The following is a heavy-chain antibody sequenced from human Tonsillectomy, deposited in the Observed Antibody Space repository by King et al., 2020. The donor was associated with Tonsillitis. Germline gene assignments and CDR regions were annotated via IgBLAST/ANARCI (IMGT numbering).Heavy chain of an antibody. D-gene: IGHD5-18*01. CDR3: AKEGYSYGDY. V-gene: IGHV3-30*18. J-gene: IGHJ4*02. Sequence: VQLVESGGGVVQPGRSLRLSCAASGFTFSSYGMHWVRQAPGKGLEWVAVISYDGSNKYYADSVKGRFTISRDNSKNTLYLQMNSLRAEDTAGYYCAKEGYSYGDYWGQGTLVTVSS. CDR1: GFTFSSYG. CDR2: ISYDGSNK.